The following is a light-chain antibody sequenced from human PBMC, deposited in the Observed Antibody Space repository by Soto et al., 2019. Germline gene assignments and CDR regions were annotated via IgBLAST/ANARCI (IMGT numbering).Light chain of an antibody. J-gene: IGKJ1*01. CDR3: QEYYNYRWT. CDR1: QTVSTW. CDR2: DAS. Sequence: DIQMTQSPSTLSASVGDRVTITCRASQTVSTWLAWYQQKPGKAPKLLIYDASSLESGVPSRFSGSGSETEFTLTISSLQPDDFATYYCQEYYNYRWTFGQGTKV. V-gene: IGKV1-5*01.